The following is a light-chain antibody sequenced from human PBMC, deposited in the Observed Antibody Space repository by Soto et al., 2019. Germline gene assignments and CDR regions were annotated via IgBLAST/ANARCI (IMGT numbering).Light chain of an antibody. CDR2: GAS. Sequence: EIVLTQSPGTLSLSPGERATLYCRASQTVSSSSLAWYQQKPGQAPRLLIFGASTRAAGFPDRFSGSGSGTDFTLTISRLEPEDFAVYYCQQYGSSPRTFGQGTKVDIK. V-gene: IGKV3-20*01. CDR1: QTVSSSS. J-gene: IGKJ1*01. CDR3: QQYGSSPRT.